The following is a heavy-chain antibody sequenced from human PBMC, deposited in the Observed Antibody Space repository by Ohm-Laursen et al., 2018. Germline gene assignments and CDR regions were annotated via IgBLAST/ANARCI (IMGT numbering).Heavy chain of an antibody. V-gene: IGHV3-23*01. J-gene: IGHJ4*02. D-gene: IGHD5-18*01. CDR2: ISGSGGST. Sequence: SLRLSCAASGFTFRGYAMSWVRQAPGKGLEWVSAISGSGGSTYYADSVKGRFTISRDNSKNTLYLQMNSLRAEDTAVYYCAKDGAWIQLWYDYWGQGTLVTVSS. CDR3: AKDGAWIQLWYDY. CDR1: GFTFRGYA.